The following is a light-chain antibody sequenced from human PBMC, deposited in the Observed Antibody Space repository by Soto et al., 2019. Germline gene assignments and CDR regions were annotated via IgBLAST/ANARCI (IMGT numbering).Light chain of an antibody. V-gene: IGLV2-14*01. CDR3: SSYTTIKPVV. Sequence: QSVLTQAASVSGSPGQAITISCTGTSSDIGIYKYVSWFQHHPGKAPKLIIFEVSNRPSRISDRFSGFKSANTAYLTISGVQPEDEAEYHCSSYTTIKPVVFGGGTKLTVL. CDR1: SSDIGIYKY. CDR2: EVS. J-gene: IGLJ2*01.